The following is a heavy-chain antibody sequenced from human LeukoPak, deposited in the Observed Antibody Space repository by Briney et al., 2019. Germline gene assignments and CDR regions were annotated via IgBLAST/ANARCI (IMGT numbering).Heavy chain of an antibody. CDR3: ARGTFWSGYYLDY. Sequence: PSETLSLTCTVSGGSISNYYWSWIRQPAGKGLEWIGRIYTSESTNYNPSLKSRVTISVDTSKNQFSLKLSSVTAADTAVYYCARGTFWSGYYLDYWSQGTLVTASS. V-gene: IGHV4-4*07. CDR2: IYTSEST. J-gene: IGHJ4*02. D-gene: IGHD3-3*01. CDR1: GGSISNYY.